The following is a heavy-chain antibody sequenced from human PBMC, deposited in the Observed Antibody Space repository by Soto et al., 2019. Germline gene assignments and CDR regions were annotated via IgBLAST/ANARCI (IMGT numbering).Heavy chain of an antibody. CDR3: AGWGGHDYNY. CDR1: GFTFTDFY. Sequence: EVQLVQSGGGLVQPGGSLRLSCVGSGFTFTDFYMNWVRQAPGKGLEWVANIRPDGSETNYVESVKGRFTTSRDNAKNSLFLQMNSLRADDTAVYYCAGWGGHDYNYGGQGILVTVSS. V-gene: IGHV3-7*03. J-gene: IGHJ4*02. CDR2: IRPDGSET. D-gene: IGHD4-4*01.